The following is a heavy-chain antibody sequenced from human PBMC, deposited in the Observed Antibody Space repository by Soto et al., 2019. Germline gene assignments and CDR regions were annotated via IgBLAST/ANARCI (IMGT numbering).Heavy chain of an antibody. D-gene: IGHD3-22*01. CDR2: IYYSGST. CDR3: ASSSGYYDSSGSSRLDY. V-gene: IGHV4-30-4*01. Sequence: SEPLSLTCTVSGCSISSGDYYWSWIRQPPGKGLEWIGYIYYSGSTYYNPSLKSRVTISVDTSKNQFSLKLSSVTAADTAVYYCASSSGYYDSSGSSRLDYWGQGTLVTVSS. J-gene: IGHJ4*02. CDR1: GCSISSGDYY.